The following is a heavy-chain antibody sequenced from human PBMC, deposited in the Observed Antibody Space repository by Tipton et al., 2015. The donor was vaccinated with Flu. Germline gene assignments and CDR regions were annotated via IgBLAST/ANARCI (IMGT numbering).Heavy chain of an antibody. CDR3: ARGYQFWLTNWFDP. CDR1: GFTFSYYE. V-gene: IGHV3-48*03. CDR2: ISSSGSII. J-gene: IGHJ5*02. D-gene: IGHD3-3*02. Sequence: SLRLSCAASGFTFSYYEMNWVRQAPGKGLEWLSCISSSGSIIHYADSVKGRFTISRDNAKNSLSLQMNSLRAEDTAVYYCARGYQFWLTNWFDPWGQGTLVTVSS.